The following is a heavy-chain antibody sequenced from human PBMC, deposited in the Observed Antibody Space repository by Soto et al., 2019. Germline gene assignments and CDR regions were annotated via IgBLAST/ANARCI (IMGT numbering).Heavy chain of an antibody. CDR1: GYTFTGYY. Sequence: GASVKVSCKPSGYTFTGYYIHWVRHAPGQGLEWMGWINPNSGATNYALKFQGRVTMTRDTSISAAYMELNSLTSDDTAVYYCARSRLTDYSIDYCGQGTLVTVYS. D-gene: IGHD4-4*01. CDR3: ARSRLTDYSIDY. V-gene: IGHV1-2*02. J-gene: IGHJ4*02. CDR2: INPNSGAT.